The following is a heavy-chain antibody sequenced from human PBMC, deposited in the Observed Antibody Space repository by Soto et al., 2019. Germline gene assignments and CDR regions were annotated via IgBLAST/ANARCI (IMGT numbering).Heavy chain of an antibody. CDR2: INHSGST. J-gene: IGHJ5*02. CDR3: ARADRTDFWSGYPIERVNWFAP. V-gene: IGHV4-34*01. D-gene: IGHD3-3*01. Sequence: GKGLEWIGEINHSGSTNYNPSLKSRVTISVDTSKNQFSLKLSSVTAADTAVYYCARADRTDFWSGYPIERVNWFAPWRQGPLVTVSS.